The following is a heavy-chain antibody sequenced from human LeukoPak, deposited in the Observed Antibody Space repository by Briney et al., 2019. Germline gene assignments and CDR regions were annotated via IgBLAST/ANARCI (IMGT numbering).Heavy chain of an antibody. J-gene: IGHJ4*02. CDR2: IYYSGST. CDR3: ARGIIVGAPYFDY. CDR1: GGSISNKY. V-gene: IGHV4-59*01. Sequence: SETLSLTCTVSGGSISNKYWSWIRQPPGKGLEWIGYIYYSGSTNYNPSLKSRVSISVDTSKNQFSLKLSSVTAADTAVYYCARGIIVGAPYFDYWGQGTLVTVSS. D-gene: IGHD1-26*01.